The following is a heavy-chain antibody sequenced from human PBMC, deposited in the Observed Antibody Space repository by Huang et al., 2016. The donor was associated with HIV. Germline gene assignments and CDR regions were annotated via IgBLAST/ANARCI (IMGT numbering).Heavy chain of an antibody. V-gene: IGHV4-39*01. J-gene: IGHJ3*02. Sequence: QLQLQGSGPGLVKPSETLSLTCTVSGGSITSSSYYWGWIRQPPGKGLEWVGSIYYSGRTDYNPFLKRRVTVSVDTSKNQVSLKLSSVTAADTAVYYCARHFSYYDSSGYTPWDAFDIWGQGTMVTVSS. CDR1: GGSITSSSYY. CDR2: IYYSGRT. CDR3: ARHFSYYDSSGYTPWDAFDI. D-gene: IGHD3-22*01.